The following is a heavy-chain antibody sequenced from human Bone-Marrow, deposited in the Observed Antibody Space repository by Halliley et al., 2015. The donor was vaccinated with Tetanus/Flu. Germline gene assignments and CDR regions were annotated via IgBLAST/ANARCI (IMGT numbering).Heavy chain of an antibody. CDR2: IYGDGTT. D-gene: IGHD3-10*01. J-gene: IGHJ2*01. CDR3: ATIFGYWYFNI. Sequence: SLRLSCAASGFSVRNDYMAWVRHAPGKGLEWVSTIYGDGTTFYSDAVKGRFTVSRDNSKNTLDLQMNTLRVEDTALYYCATIFGYWYFNIWGRGTQVTVPS. V-gene: IGHV3-53*01. CDR1: GFSVRNDY.